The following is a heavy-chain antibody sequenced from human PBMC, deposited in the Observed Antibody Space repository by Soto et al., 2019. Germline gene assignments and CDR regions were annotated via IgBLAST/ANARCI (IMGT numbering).Heavy chain of an antibody. Sequence: QVQLVQSGAEVKKPGASVKVSCKASGYTFTSYAMHWVRQAPGQRLEWMGWINAGNGNTKYSQKFQGRVTITRDTSASTAYMELSSLRSEDTAVYYCARGGGPIVATITFDLDYWGQGTLVTVSS. CDR1: GYTFTSYA. V-gene: IGHV1-3*01. CDR2: INAGNGNT. D-gene: IGHD5-12*01. CDR3: ARGGGPIVATITFDLDY. J-gene: IGHJ4*02.